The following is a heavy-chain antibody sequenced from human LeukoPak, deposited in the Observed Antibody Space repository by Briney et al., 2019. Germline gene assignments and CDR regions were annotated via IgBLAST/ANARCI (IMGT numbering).Heavy chain of an antibody. CDR2: IYYSGST. J-gene: IGHJ4*02. Sequence: SETLSLTCTVSGGSISSRSHYWGWVRQPPGKGLEWIGSIYYSGSTYYNPSLKSRVTISVDTSKNQFSLKLSSVTAADTAVYYCARDLWLERQIDYWGQGTLVTVSS. CDR3: ARDLWLERQIDY. D-gene: IGHD1-1*01. V-gene: IGHV4-39*07. CDR1: GGSISSRSHY.